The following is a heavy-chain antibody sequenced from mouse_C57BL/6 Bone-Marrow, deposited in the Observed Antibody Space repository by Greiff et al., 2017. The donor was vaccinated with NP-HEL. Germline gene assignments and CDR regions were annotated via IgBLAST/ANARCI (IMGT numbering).Heavy chain of an antibody. D-gene: IGHD1-1*01. J-gene: IGHJ1*03. CDR2: IDPSDSET. CDR3: ARCGLLRRYFDV. Sequence: QVQLQQPGAELVRPGSSVKLSCKASGYTFTSYWMHWVKQRPIQGLEWIGNIDPSDSETHYNQKFKDKATLTVDKSSSTAYMQLSSLTSEDSAVYYCARCGLLRRYFDVWGTGTTVTVSS. V-gene: IGHV1-52*01. CDR1: GYTFTSYW.